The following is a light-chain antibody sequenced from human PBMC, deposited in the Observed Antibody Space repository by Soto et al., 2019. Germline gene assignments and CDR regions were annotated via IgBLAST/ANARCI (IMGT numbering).Light chain of an antibody. Sequence: DIQMTQSPSSLSASVGDRVTITCRARQNIKNSVNWYQQTLGKAPRFLIYAASTLQSGVPSRFSGSGSGTDFTLTISSLQPEDFATYYCQQSYSTPRTFGLGTKVEIK. CDR3: QQSYSTPRT. J-gene: IGKJ1*01. CDR1: QNIKNS. CDR2: AAS. V-gene: IGKV1-39*01.